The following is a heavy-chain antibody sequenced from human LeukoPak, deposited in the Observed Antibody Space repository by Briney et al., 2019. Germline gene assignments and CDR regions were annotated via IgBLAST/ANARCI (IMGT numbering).Heavy chain of an antibody. CDR1: GFTFSSST. CDR3: AKEGSYPSYYYYYMDV. D-gene: IGHD1-26*01. J-gene: IGHJ6*03. V-gene: IGHV3-23*01. CDR2: ISGSGGST. Sequence: GGSLRLSCAASGFTFSSSTISWVRKAPGKGLEWVSAISGSGGSTYYADSVKGRFTISRDNSKNTLYLQMNSLRVEDTAVYYCAKEGSYPSYYYYYMDVWGKGTTVTVSS.